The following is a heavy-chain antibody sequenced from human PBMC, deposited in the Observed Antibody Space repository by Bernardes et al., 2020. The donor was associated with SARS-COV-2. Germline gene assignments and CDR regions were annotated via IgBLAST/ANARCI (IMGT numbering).Heavy chain of an antibody. D-gene: IGHD3-3*01. CDR3: ARDRGITIFGVVILDAFDI. J-gene: IGHJ3*02. Sequence: TLSLTCTVSGGSISSGGYYWSWHRQHPGKGMEWIGYIYYSGSTYYNPSLKSRVIISVDTSKNQFSLKLSSVTAADTAVYYCARDRGITIFGVVILDAFDIWGQGTMVTVSS. CDR1: GGSISSGGYY. V-gene: IGHV4-31*03. CDR2: IYYSGST.